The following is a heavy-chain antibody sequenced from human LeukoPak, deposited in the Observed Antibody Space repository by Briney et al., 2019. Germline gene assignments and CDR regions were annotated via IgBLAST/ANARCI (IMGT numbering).Heavy chain of an antibody. CDR2: ISQDGSGK. CDR1: GFTFSNYW. D-gene: IGHD6-13*01. V-gene: IGHV3-7*03. Sequence: PGGSLRLSCGASGFTFSNYWMSWVRQAPGKGLEWVINISQDGSGKNYADSVEGRFTISRDNAKNSLYLQMNSLRAEDTAVYYCVRMYSNEAGYYYYGMDVWGQGTTVTVSS. CDR3: VRMYSNEAGYYYYGMDV. J-gene: IGHJ6*02.